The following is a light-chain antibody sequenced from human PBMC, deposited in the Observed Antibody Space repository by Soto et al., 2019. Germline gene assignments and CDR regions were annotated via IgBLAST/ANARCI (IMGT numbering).Light chain of an antibody. V-gene: IGLV1-44*01. J-gene: IGLJ2*01. CDR2: NNS. CDR3: AAWDDSLRGLE. Sequence: HSVLTQPPSASRTPGQMVTISCSGSSSNIGSNTVNWYQQLPGMAPKLLIYNNSQRPSGVPDRFSGSKSGTSASLAISGLQSEDEADYYCAAWDDSLRGLEFGGGTKLTVL. CDR1: SSNIGSNT.